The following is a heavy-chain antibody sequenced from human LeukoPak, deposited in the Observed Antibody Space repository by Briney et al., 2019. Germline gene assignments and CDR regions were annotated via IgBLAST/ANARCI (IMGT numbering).Heavy chain of an antibody. V-gene: IGHV3-21*01. D-gene: IGHD6-13*01. Sequence: GGSLRLSCAASGFTFSSYSMNWVRQAPGKGLEWVSSISSSSSYIYYADSVKGRFTISRDNAKNSLYLQMNSLRAEDTAVYYCARAHSSSWYGGFGYWGQGTLVTVSS. CDR3: ARAHSSSWYGGFGY. CDR1: GFTFSSYS. CDR2: ISSSSSYI. J-gene: IGHJ4*02.